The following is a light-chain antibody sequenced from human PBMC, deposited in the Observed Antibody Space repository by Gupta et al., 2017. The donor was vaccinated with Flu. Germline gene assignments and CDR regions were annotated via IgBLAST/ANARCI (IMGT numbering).Light chain of an antibody. CDR3: SSYGGDNDLV. Sequence: QSALPRPPAASGAPGQSVTISCTGTATDVGGYNYVSWYQQHPGRAPNLVIYEVTKRPSGVPDRCSGSKSGNTSSLTVSGLQAEDEADYYCSSYGGDNDLVFGTGTKFTVL. CDR1: ATDVGGYNY. J-gene: IGLJ1*01. CDR2: EVT. V-gene: IGLV2-8*01.